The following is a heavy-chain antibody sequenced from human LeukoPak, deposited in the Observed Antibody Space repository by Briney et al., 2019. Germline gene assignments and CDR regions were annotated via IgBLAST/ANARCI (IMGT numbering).Heavy chain of an antibody. V-gene: IGHV3-9*01. CDR3: AKDMDDYYGSGSIFDY. J-gene: IGHJ4*02. Sequence: GRSLRLSCAASGFTFDDYAMHWVRQAPGKGLEWVSGISWNSGSIGYADSVKGRFTISRDNAKNSLYLQMNSLRAEDTALYYCAKDMDDYYGSGSIFDYWGQGTLVTVSS. D-gene: IGHD3-10*01. CDR2: ISWNSGSI. CDR1: GFTFDDYA.